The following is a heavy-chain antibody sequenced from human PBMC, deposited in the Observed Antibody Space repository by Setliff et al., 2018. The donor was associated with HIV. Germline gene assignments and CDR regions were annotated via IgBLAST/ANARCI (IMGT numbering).Heavy chain of an antibody. J-gene: IGHJ3*02. Sequence: SETLSLTCTVSGGYITTYYWSWIRQPPGKGLEWIGYIYYSGSTNYNPSHKSRVTISVDTSKDQFSLKLSSVTAADTAGYYCARLHYYDRSGLTVGAFDIWGQGTMVTVSS. D-gene: IGHD3-22*01. CDR1: GGYITTYY. CDR2: IYYSGST. V-gene: IGHV4-59*08. CDR3: ARLHYYDRSGLTVGAFDI.